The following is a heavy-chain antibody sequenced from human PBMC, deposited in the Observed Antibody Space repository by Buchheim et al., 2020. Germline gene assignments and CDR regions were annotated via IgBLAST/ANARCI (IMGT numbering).Heavy chain of an antibody. CDR1: GGSTSSYS. CDR3: ARGADYFDC. V-gene: IGHV4-59*01. CDR2: IYYSGST. J-gene: IGHJ4*02. Sequence: QVQLQESGPGLVKPSETLSLTCTVSGGSTSSYSWSWIRQPPGKGLEWIGYIYYSGSTNYNPSLKSRVTIAVDTSKNQFSLKLSSVTAADTAVYYCARGADYFDCWGQGTL.